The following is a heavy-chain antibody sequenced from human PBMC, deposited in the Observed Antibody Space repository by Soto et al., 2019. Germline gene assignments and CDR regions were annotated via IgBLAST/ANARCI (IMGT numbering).Heavy chain of an antibody. CDR3: ARRRQYAISTGPQNWFDT. J-gene: IGHJ5*02. V-gene: IGHV4-31*03. Sequence: SETLSLTCTVSGGSISSGGYYWSWIRQHPGKGLEWIGYIYYSGSTYYNPSLKSRVTISVDTSKNQFSLKLSSVTAADTAVYYCARRRQYAISTGPQNWFDTWGQGTLVTVSS. CDR2: IYYSGST. D-gene: IGHD3-9*01. CDR1: GGSISSGGYY.